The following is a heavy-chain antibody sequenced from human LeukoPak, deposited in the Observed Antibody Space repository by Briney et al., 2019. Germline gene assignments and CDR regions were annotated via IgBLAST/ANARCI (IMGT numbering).Heavy chain of an antibody. V-gene: IGHV1-2*02. D-gene: IGHD2-15*01. CDR3: ARDGEGYCSGGSCHNWFDP. CDR1: GYTFTGYY. J-gene: IGHJ5*02. CDR2: INPNSGGT. Sequence: ASVKVSCKASGYTFTGYYMHWARQAPGQGLEWMGWINPNSGGTNYAQKFQGRVTMTRDTSISTAYMELSRLRSDDTAVYYCARDGEGYCSGGSCHNWFDPWGQGTLATVSS.